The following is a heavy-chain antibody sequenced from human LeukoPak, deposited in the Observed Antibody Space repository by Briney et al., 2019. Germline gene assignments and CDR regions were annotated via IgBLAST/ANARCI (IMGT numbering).Heavy chain of an antibody. J-gene: IGHJ4*02. CDR3: AKDALYYYDSSGYSDY. CDR1: GFTFSGYG. D-gene: IGHD3-22*01. V-gene: IGHV3-30*18. CDR2: ISYDGSNK. Sequence: PGRSLRLSCAASGFTFSGYGMHWVRQAPGKGLEWVAVISYDGSNKYYADSVKGRFTISRDNSKNTLYLQMNSLRAEDTAVYYCAKDALYYYDSSGYSDYWGQGTLVAVSS.